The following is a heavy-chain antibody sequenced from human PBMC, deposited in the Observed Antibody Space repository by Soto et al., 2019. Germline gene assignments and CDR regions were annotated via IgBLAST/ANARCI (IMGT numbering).Heavy chain of an antibody. V-gene: IGHV4-31*03. D-gene: IGHD3-22*01. CDR1: GGSISSGDYY. Sequence: QVQLQESGPGLVKPSQTLSLTCTVSGGSISSGDYYWSWIRQHPGKGLEWIGYIYYSGSTYYNPPLKSRVPIAVDTAQNQFSLKLSSVTAAATSVYYCARAHSYYDSSGYFHSWGQGSLVTVSS. J-gene: IGHJ4*02. CDR2: IYYSGST. CDR3: ARAHSYYDSSGYFHS.